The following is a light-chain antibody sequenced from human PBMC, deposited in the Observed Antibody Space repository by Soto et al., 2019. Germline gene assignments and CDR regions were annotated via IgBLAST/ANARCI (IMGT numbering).Light chain of an antibody. Sequence: EIALAQSPGTRSSSPGERSTLSCRASQSVPTNNLAWYQKRPGQAPRLIIYGASLRATGIPDRFSGRGSGTDFTLTISSLQPEDLAVYYCQQYDGSVWTFGQGTKVDIK. J-gene: IGKJ1*01. CDR3: QQYDGSVWT. CDR1: QSVPTNN. CDR2: GAS. V-gene: IGKV3-20*01.